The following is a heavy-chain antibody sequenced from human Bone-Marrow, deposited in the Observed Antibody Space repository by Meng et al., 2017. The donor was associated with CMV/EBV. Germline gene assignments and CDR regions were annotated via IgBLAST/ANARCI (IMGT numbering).Heavy chain of an antibody. Sequence: GESLKISCAASGFTFSSYAMSWVRQAPGKGLEWVSVIYSGGSSTYYADSVKGRFTISRDNSKNTLYLQMNSLRAEDTAVYYCARDLNYSSSWSDAFDIWGQGTMVT. V-gene: IGHV3-23*03. CDR1: GFTFSSYA. J-gene: IGHJ3*02. CDR2: IYSGGSST. CDR3: ARDLNYSSSWSDAFDI. D-gene: IGHD6-13*01.